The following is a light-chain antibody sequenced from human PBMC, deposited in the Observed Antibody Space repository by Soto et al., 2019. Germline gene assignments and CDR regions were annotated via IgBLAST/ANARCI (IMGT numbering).Light chain of an antibody. CDR1: SSDVGGYDY. V-gene: IGLV2-14*01. CDR2: EVN. Sequence: QSVLTQPASVSGSPGQSVTISCTGTSSDVGGYDYVSWYQQHPGTAPKLMLYEVNNRPSGVSNRFPGSKSGNTASLIISGLHSEDEADYYCSAYTTTSTLIFGTGTKVTVL. J-gene: IGLJ1*01. CDR3: SAYTTTSTLI.